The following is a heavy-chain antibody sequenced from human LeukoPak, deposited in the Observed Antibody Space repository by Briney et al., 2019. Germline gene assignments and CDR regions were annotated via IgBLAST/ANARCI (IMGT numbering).Heavy chain of an antibody. V-gene: IGHV4-59*08. Sequence: SEALSLTCTVSGVTISSYYWSWIRQPPGKGLEWIGYIYYSGSTNYNPSLKSRVTISVDTSKNQFSLKLSSVTAADTAVYYCARQGRSFDYWGQGTLVTVS. CDR1: GVTISSYY. CDR3: ARQGRSFDY. CDR2: IYYSGST. J-gene: IGHJ4*02.